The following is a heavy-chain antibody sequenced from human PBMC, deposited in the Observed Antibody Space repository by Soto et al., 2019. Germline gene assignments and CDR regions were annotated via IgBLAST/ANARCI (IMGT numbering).Heavy chain of an antibody. D-gene: IGHD3-9*01. V-gene: IGHV3-30*18. Sequence: GGSLRLSCAASGFTFSSYGMHWVRQAPGKGLEWVAVISYDGSNKYYADSVKGRFTISRDNSKNTLYLQMNSLRAEDTAVYYCAKGFINRYFSYFDYWGQGTLVTVSS. CDR1: GFTFSSYG. CDR3: AKGFINRYFSYFDY. J-gene: IGHJ4*02. CDR2: ISYDGSNK.